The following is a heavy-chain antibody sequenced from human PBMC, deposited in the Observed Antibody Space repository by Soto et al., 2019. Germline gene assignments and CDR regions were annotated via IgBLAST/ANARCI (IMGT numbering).Heavy chain of an antibody. D-gene: IGHD4-17*01. CDR2: ISYDGSNK. V-gene: IGHV3-30-3*01. J-gene: IGHJ5*02. CDR3: ARDRPPFGDSTDWFDP. Sequence: GGSLRLSCAASGFTFSSYAMHWVRQAPGKGLEWVAVISYDGSNKYYADSVKGRFTISRDNSKNTLYLQMNSLRAEDTAVYYCARDRPPFGDSTDWFDPWGQGTLVTVSS. CDR1: GFTFSSYA.